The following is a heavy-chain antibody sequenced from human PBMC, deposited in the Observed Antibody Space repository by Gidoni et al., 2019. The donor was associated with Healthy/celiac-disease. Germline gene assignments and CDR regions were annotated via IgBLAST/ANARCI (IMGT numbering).Heavy chain of an antibody. CDR3: ARSRYPD. CDR1: GGSFSGYY. D-gene: IGHD1-20*01. J-gene: IGHJ4*02. Sequence: QVQLQQWGAGLFKPSETLSRTCAVYGGSFSGYYWCWSRQPPGKGLEWIGEINHNGSTNYNPSLKSRVTISVDTSKNQFSLKLSSVTAADTAVYYCARSRYPDWGQGTLVTVSS. CDR2: INHNGST. V-gene: IGHV4-34*01.